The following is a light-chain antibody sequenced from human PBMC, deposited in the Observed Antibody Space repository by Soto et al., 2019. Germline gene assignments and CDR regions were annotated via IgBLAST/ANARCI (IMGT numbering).Light chain of an antibody. CDR1: ALPKQY. V-gene: IGLV3-25*02. J-gene: IGLJ1*01. CDR3: QSAASSGTYV. Sequence: SSELTQPPSVSVSPGQTASITCSGDALPKQYAYWYQQTPVQAPVLVIYRDSERPSGIPARFSGSSSGTTVTLTISGVQAEDEADYYCQSAASSGTYVFGTGTKVTVL. CDR2: RDS.